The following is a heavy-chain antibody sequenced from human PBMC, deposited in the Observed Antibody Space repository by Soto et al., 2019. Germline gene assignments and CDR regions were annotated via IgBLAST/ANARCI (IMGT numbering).Heavy chain of an antibody. CDR2: ITSSSSYT. CDR3: SRADHYDTSGYWK. D-gene: IGHD3-22*01. Sequence: QVQLVESGGGLVKPGGSLRLSCAASGFTFSDYYMSWIRQAPGKGLEWVSYITSSSSYTIYADSVRGRFTISRDNANTSLFLQMNSLRAEATAVYYCSRADHYDTSGYWKWGQGTLVTVSS. CDR1: GFTFSDYY. V-gene: IGHV3-11*05. J-gene: IGHJ4*02.